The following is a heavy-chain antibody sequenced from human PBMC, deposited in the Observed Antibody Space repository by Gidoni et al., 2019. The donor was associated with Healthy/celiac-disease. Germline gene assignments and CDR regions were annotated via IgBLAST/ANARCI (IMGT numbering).Heavy chain of an antibody. J-gene: IGHJ6*02. CDR2: IDWDDDK. CDR1: GFSLSTSGMC. D-gene: IGHD1-7*01. V-gene: IGHV2-70*01. Sequence: QVTLRESGPALVKPTQTLTLTCTFSGFSLSTSGMCVSWIRQPPGKALEWLALIDWDDDKYYSTSLKTRLTISKDTSKNQVVLTMTNMDPVDTATYYCARILWNSTTYYYYGMDVWGQGTTVTVSS. CDR3: ARILWNSTTYYYYGMDV.